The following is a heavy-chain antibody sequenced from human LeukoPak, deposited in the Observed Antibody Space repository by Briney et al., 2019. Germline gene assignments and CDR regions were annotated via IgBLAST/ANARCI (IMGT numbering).Heavy chain of an antibody. J-gene: IGHJ4*02. CDR1: GFTFSSYW. CDR3: ARDSLYDYVWGSYRSLDY. Sequence: PGGSLRLSCAASGFTFSSYWMSWVRQAPGKGLEWVANIKQDGSEKYYVDSVKGRFTISRDNAKNSLYLQMNSLRAEDTAVYYCARDSLYDYVWGSYRSLDYWGQGTLVTVSS. D-gene: IGHD3-16*02. V-gene: IGHV3-7*01. CDR2: IKQDGSEK.